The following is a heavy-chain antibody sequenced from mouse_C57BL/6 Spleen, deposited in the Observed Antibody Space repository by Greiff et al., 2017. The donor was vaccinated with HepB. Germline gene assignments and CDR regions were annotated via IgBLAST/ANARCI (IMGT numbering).Heavy chain of an antibody. V-gene: IGHV1-52*01. Sequence: QVQLQQSGAELVRPGSSVKLSCKASGYTFTSYWMHWVKQRPIQGLEWIGNIDPSDSETHYNQKFKDKATLTVDKSSSTAYMQLSSLTSEDSAVYYGARGANYYSDWYFDVWGTGTTVTVSS. J-gene: IGHJ1*03. CDR3: ARGANYYSDWYFDV. CDR1: GYTFTSYW. D-gene: IGHD2-12*01. CDR2: IDPSDSET.